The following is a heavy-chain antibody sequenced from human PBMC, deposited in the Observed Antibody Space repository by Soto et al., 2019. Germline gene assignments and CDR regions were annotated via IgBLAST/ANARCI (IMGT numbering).Heavy chain of an antibody. CDR1: GGSISSGDYY. D-gene: IGHD2-15*01. Sequence: SETLSLTCNVSGGSISSGDYYWSWIRQPPGKGLEWIGYIYYSGSTYYNPSLKSRVTISVDTSKNQFSLKLSSVTAADTAVYYCARVGYCSGGSCYRRSYYYGMDVWGQGTTVTVSS. CDR3: ARVGYCSGGSCYRRSYYYGMDV. V-gene: IGHV4-30-4*01. CDR2: IYYSGST. J-gene: IGHJ6*02.